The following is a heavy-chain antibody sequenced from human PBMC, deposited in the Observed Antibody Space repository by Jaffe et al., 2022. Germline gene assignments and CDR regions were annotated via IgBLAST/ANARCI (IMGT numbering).Heavy chain of an antibody. V-gene: IGHV4-30-2*01. J-gene: IGHJ5*02. CDR3: ARAIRFLEGEDWFDP. CDR1: GGSISSGGYS. CDR2: IYHSGST. D-gene: IGHD3-3*01. Sequence: QLQLQESGSGLVKPSQTLSLTCAVSGGSISSGGYSWSWIRQPPGKGLEWIGYIYHSGSTYYNPSLKSRVTISVDRSKNQFSLKLSSVTAADTAVYYCARAIRFLEGEDWFDPWGQGTLVTVSS.